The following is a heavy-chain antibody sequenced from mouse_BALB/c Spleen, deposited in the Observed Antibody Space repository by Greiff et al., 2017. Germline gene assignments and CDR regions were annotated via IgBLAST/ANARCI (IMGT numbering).Heavy chain of an antibody. D-gene: IGHD3-1*01. J-gene: IGHJ4*01. CDR3: ARRERSGYLYYYAMDY. CDR1: GYTFSSYW. CDR2: ILPGSGST. Sequence: QVQLQQSGAELMKPGASVKISCKATGYTFSSYWIEWVKQRPGHGLEWIGEILPGSGSTNYNEKFKGKATFTADTSSNTAYMQLSSLTSEDSAVYYCARRERSGYLYYYAMDYWGQGTSVTVSS. V-gene: IGHV1-9*01.